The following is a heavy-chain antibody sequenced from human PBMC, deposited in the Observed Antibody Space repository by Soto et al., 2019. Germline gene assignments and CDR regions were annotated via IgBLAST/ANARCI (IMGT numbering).Heavy chain of an antibody. CDR3: AKSFDFFSGYYLFPPKSSENGGMDV. CDR1: GFTFSSSW. D-gene: IGHD3-3*01. CDR2: IKCDGSKK. Sequence: PGGSLRLSCAASGFTFSSSWMHWVCQAPEKGQEWVADIKCDGSKKYYVGSVKGRLTISRDNSKNSLYLQMNSLRAEDTAVYYCAKSFDFFSGYYLFPPKSSENGGMDVWGQGTTVTVSS. V-gene: IGHV3-7*03. J-gene: IGHJ6*02.